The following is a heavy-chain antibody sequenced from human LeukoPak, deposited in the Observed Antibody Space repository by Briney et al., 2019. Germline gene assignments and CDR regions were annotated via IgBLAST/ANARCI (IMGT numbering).Heavy chain of an antibody. D-gene: IGHD6-19*01. CDR1: GGSIRDFY. Sequence: PSETLSLTCSVSGGSIRDFYWSCVRQSADRSLDFIGYIDNSGSTEYNPSLKSRVTISVDTSKNQFSLALNSVTAAGTAVYYCASLAVPFGWYGGSYYWYMDVWGKGTTVTVSS. J-gene: IGHJ6*03. CDR2: IDNSGST. V-gene: IGHV4-59*01. CDR3: ASLAVPFGWYGGSYYWYMDV.